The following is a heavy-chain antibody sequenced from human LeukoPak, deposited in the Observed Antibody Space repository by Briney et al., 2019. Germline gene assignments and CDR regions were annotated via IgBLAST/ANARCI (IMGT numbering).Heavy chain of an antibody. D-gene: IGHD4-17*01. CDR2: ISYDGSNK. Sequence: PGGSLRLSCAASGFTFSSYAMHWVRQAPGKGLEWVAVISYDGSNKYYADSVKGRFTISRDNSKNTLYLQMNSLRAEDTAVYYCARVPETTVTLYYFGYWGQGTLVTVSS. CDR3: ARVPETTVTLYYFGY. CDR1: GFTFSSYA. J-gene: IGHJ4*02. V-gene: IGHV3-30*04.